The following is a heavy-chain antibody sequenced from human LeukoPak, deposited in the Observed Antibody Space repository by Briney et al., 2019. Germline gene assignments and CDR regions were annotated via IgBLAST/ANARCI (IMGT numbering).Heavy chain of an antibody. CDR3: ARADYDFWSGYYRTFDY. CDR2: INHSGST. V-gene: IGHV4-34*01. J-gene: IGHJ4*02. Sequence: SEALSLTCTVSGGSISGFYWSWIRQPPGKGLEWIGEINHSGSTNYNPSLKSRVTISVDTSKNQFSLKLSSVTAADTAVYYCARADYDFWSGYYRTFDYWGQGTLVTVSS. D-gene: IGHD3-3*01. CDR1: GGSISGFY.